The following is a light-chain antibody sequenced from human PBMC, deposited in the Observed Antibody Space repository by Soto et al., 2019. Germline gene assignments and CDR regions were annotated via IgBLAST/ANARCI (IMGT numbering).Light chain of an antibody. J-gene: IGLJ1*01. CDR3: SSYTISRTYV. CDR2: NVY. Sequence: QSALTQPASVSGSPGQSITISCTGTSSDVAAYNFVSWHQQHPGKAPKLIIYNVYDRPSGISYRFSGSKSGNTASLTISGLQGEDEADYYCSSYTISRTYVFGTGTKLTVL. V-gene: IGLV2-14*03. CDR1: SSDVAAYNF.